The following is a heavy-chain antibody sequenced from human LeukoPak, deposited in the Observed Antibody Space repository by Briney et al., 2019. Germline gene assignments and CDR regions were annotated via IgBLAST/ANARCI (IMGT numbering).Heavy chain of an antibody. CDR1: GFTLSGYS. Sequence: GGSLRLSCAASGFTLSGYSMNWVRQAPGKGLEWVSSISSSSSYIYYADSVKGRFTISRDNARRSMYLQMNSLRAEDTAVYYCARDGRLLNYNMDVWGKGTTVTVSS. D-gene: IGHD2-15*01. CDR2: ISSSSSYI. V-gene: IGHV3-21*01. J-gene: IGHJ6*03. CDR3: ARDGRLLNYNMDV.